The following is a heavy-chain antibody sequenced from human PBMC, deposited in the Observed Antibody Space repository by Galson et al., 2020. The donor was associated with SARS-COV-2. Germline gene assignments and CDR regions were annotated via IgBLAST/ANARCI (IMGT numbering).Heavy chain of an antibody. CDR1: EFTFSSAW. CDR3: TTANKAFYNILTGYLYFDY. Sequence: GESLKISCAASEFTFSSAWMTWVRQAPGKGLEWVGRIKSNTDGGTTDYAAPVKGRFTISRDDSKNTLYLQMNSLTTEDTALYYCTTANKAFYNILTGYLYFDYWGQGTLVTVSS. V-gene: IGHV3-15*01. CDR2: IKSNTDGGTT. D-gene: IGHD3-9*01. J-gene: IGHJ4*02.